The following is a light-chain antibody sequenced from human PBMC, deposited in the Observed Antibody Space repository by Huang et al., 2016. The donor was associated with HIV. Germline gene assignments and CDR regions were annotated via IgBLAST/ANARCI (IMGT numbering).Light chain of an antibody. CDR1: QSVRYY. J-gene: IGKJ5*01. CDR3: QQRSDWPAIT. CDR2: DSS. V-gene: IGKV3-11*01. Sequence: EIVLTQSPATLSLSPGESATLSCRASQSVRYYLDWYQQNPGQAPRLLIYDSSNRTPGVPARFSGSGSDTDFTLIIGSLEPEDSAVYYCQQRSDWPAITFGQGTRLEIK.